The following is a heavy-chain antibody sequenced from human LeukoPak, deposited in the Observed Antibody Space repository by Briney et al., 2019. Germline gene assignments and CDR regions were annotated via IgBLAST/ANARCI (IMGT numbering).Heavy chain of an antibody. Sequence: ASVKVSCKVSGYTLTELSMHWVRQAPGKGLEWMGGFDPEDGETIYAQKFQGRVTMTEDTSTDTAYMELSSLRSEDTAVYYCARTGDIVATIYETFFDYWGQGTLVTVSS. CDR3: ARTGDIVATIYETFFDY. CDR1: GYTLTELS. D-gene: IGHD5-12*01. J-gene: IGHJ4*02. V-gene: IGHV1-24*01. CDR2: FDPEDGET.